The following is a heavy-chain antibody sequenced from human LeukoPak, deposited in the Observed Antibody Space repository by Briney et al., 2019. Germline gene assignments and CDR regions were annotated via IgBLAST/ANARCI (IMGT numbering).Heavy chain of an antibody. Sequence: GWSLRLSCAASGFTVSSNYMSWVRQAPGKGLEWVSVIYSGGSTYYADSVKGRFTISRDNSKNTLYLQMNSLRAEDTAVYYCARERRPYDILTGSNYYYGMDVWGKGTTVTVSS. CDR1: GFTVSSNY. J-gene: IGHJ6*04. CDR2: IYSGGST. CDR3: ARERRPYDILTGSNYYYGMDV. D-gene: IGHD3-9*01. V-gene: IGHV3-53*01.